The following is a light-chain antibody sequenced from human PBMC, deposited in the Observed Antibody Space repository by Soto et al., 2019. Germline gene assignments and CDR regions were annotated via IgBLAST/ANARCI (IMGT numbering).Light chain of an antibody. J-gene: IGKJ1*01. CDR1: QSVSSY. CDR2: GAS. Sequence: EILMTQSPATLSVSPGKRATLSCRASQSVSSYLAWYQQKPGQPPRLLIYGASTRATGIPARFSGSGSGTEFTLTISSLQSEDFAVYYCQQYNNWPRTFGQGTKVDIK. V-gene: IGKV3-15*01. CDR3: QQYNNWPRT.